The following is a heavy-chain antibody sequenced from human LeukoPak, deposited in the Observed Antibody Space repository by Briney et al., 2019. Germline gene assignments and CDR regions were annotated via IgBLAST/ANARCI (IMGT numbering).Heavy chain of an antibody. CDR1: GFTFDDDT. V-gene: IGHV3-43*01. D-gene: IGHD3-3*01. J-gene: IGHJ4*02. Sequence: PGGSLGLSCAASGFTFDDDTMHWVRQTPGRGLEWVSFITWKSHRTHYADSVKGRFTVSRDNSKDSLYLQMYSLRTEDTGLYHCASEVGYRSLGYLGQGTLVTVSS. CDR2: ITWKSHRT. CDR3: ASEVGYRSLGY.